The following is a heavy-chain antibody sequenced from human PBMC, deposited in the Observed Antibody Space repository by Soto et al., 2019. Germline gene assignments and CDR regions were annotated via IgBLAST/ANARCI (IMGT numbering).Heavy chain of an antibody. Sequence: PSETLSLTCTVSGGSVSSGSYYWSWIRQPPGKGLEWIGYIYYSGSTNYNPSLKSRVTISVDTSKNQFSLKLSPVTAADTAVYYCARARCTNGVCWGMDVWGQGTTVTVSS. CDR2: IYYSGST. CDR3: ARARCTNGVCWGMDV. CDR1: GGSVSSGSYY. D-gene: IGHD2-8*01. V-gene: IGHV4-61*01. J-gene: IGHJ6*02.